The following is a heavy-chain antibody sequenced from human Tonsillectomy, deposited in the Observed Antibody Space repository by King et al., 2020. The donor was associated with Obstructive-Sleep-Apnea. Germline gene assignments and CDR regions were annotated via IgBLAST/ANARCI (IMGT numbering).Heavy chain of an antibody. CDR1: GGSISSGGYS. J-gene: IGHJ4*02. Sequence: QLQESGPGLVKPSQTLSLTCAVSGGSISSGGYSFTWILQPPGKGLEWIGYIYSSGSTHYHPSLQSRVTISLDTSKNHFSLNLSSVTAADTAVYYCARLVTIFGVVIERFDYWGQGTLVTVSS. CDR3: ARLVTIFGVVIERFDY. CDR2: IYSSGST. V-gene: IGHV4-30-4*07. D-gene: IGHD3-3*01.